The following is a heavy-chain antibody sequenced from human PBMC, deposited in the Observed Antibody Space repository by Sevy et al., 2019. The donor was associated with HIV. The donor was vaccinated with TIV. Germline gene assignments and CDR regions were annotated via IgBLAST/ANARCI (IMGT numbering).Heavy chain of an antibody. Sequence: ASVKVSCKVSGYTLTELSMHWVRQAPGKGLEWMGGFDPEDGETIYAQKFQGRVTMTEDTSTATAYMELSSLRSEDTAVYYCATPRGGEGDYYDSSGYYFFDYWGQGTLVTVSS. CDR2: FDPEDGET. CDR1: GYTLTELS. J-gene: IGHJ4*02. V-gene: IGHV1-24*01. D-gene: IGHD3-22*01. CDR3: ATPRGGEGDYYDSSGYYFFDY.